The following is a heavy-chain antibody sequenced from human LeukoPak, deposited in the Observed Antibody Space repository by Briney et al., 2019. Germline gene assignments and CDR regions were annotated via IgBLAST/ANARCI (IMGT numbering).Heavy chain of an antibody. V-gene: IGHV1-18*01. D-gene: IGHD1-26*01. CDR3: SRTNWVAATGTGSDY. CDR2: ISGYSGNT. J-gene: IGHJ4*02. Sequence: GASVKVSCKASGYTFNTYGITWVRQAPGQGLEWMGWISGYSGNTNYEQKLQGRVTMTTDTSTSTAYMELRSLTSDDTGVYYCSRTNWVAATGTGSDYWGQGTLVIVS. CDR1: GYTFNTYG.